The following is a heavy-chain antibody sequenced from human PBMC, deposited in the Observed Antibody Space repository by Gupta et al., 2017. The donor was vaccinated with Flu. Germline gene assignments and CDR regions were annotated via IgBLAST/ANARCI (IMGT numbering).Heavy chain of an antibody. D-gene: IGHD3-3*01. CDR3: AKDYQRITVVGVGPWDH. J-gene: IGHJ4*02. Sequence: EVQLLASGGGLVRPGRSLRLSCAASGFPFSHYGLSWVRQAPGKGLAWVSGISDSGGATYYADSVKGRFTISRDNSRDTLFLQMNTLRAEDTAAYYCAKDYQRITVVGVGPWDHWGQGTQVTGYS. CDR2: ISDSGGAT. CDR1: GFPFSHYG. V-gene: IGHV3-23*01.